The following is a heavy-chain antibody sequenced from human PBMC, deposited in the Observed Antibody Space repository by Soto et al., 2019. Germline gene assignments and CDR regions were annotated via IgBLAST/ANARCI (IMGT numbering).Heavy chain of an antibody. D-gene: IGHD3-3*01. V-gene: IGHV4-31*03. CDR1: GGPFSSGDYY. CDR3: ARSKAAYYDFWSGFSPNYGMDV. J-gene: IGHJ6*02. Sequence: PSETLSLTCTVSGGPFSSGDYYWSWIRQHPGKGPEWIGYIYYSGSTYYNSSLKSRITIPVDTSKNQFSLKLNSVTAADTAVYYCARSKAAYYDFWSGFSPNYGMDVWGQGTTVTVSS. CDR2: IYYSGST.